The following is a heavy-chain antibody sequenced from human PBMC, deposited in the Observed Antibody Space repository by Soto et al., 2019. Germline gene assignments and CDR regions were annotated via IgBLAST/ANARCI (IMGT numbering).Heavy chain of an antibody. CDR1: GFTFSSYA. CDR2: ISGSCGST. J-gene: IGHJ3*02. V-gene: IGHV3-23*01. Sequence: WGSLRLSCAASGFTFSSYAMSWVRQAPGKGLEWVSAISGSCGSTYYADSVKGRFTISRDNSKNTLYLQMNSLRAEDTAVYYCAKATMIVVVTSGAFDIWGQGTMVTVSS. CDR3: AKATMIVVVTSGAFDI. D-gene: IGHD3-22*01.